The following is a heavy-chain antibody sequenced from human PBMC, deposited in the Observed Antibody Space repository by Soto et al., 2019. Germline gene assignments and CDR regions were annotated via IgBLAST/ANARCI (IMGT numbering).Heavy chain of an antibody. CDR1: GGSISSSSYY. V-gene: IGHV4-39*01. CDR2: IYYSGST. CDR3: ARYYDCWSGYYSYYHGMDV. Sequence: SETLSLTCTVSGGSISSSSYYWVWIRQPPGKGLEWIGRIYYSGSTYYNPSLKSRVTLSVDTSKNQFSLKLSSVTAADTAVYYCARYYDCWSGYYSYYHGMDVWGQGTTVTVSS. J-gene: IGHJ6*02. D-gene: IGHD3-3*01.